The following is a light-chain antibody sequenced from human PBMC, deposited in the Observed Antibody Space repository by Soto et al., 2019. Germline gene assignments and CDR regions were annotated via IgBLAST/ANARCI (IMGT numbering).Light chain of an antibody. CDR3: QHYNSYSEA. CDR2: HAS. Sequence: DIQITQSPSTLSASVGDRVTITCRASQSISSWLAWYQQKPGRAPKLLIYHASTLESGVPSRFSGSGSGTEFTLTISSLQPDDFATYYCQHYNSYSEAFGQGTKVDIK. J-gene: IGKJ1*01. CDR1: QSISSW. V-gene: IGKV1-5*01.